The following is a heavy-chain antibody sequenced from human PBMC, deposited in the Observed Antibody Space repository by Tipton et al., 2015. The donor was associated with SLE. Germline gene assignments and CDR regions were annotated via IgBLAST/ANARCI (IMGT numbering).Heavy chain of an antibody. J-gene: IGHJ4*02. CDR2: INHSGST. D-gene: IGHD3-10*01. V-gene: IGHV4-34*01. CDR1: GGSFSGYY. Sequence: LRLSCAVYGGSFSGYYWSWIRQPPGKGLEWIGEINHSGSTNHSPSLRSRLTTSVDTSKNQFSLRLSSVTAADTAVYYCARTSGSYMDYWGQGTLVTVSS. CDR3: ARTSGSYMDY.